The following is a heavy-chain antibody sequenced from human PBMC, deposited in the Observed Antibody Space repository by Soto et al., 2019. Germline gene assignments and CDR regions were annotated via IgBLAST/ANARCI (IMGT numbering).Heavy chain of an antibody. CDR1: GGSISSYY. CDR3: GRVVNRGIAAVGACFDT. CDR2: IYYSGST. D-gene: IGHD6-13*01. V-gene: IGHV4-59*01. Sequence: SETLSLTCTVSGGSISSYYWSCIRQPPGKGLEWIGYIYYSGSTNYNPSLKSRVTISVDTAKNQFSLKLSSVTAADTVVYYCGRVVNRGIAAVGACFDTWGQGTLATVYS. J-gene: IGHJ5*02.